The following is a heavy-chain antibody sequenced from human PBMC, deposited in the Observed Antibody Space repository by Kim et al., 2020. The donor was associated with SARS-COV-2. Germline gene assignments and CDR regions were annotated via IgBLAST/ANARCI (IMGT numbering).Heavy chain of an antibody. CDR2: ISGSGGST. V-gene: IGHV3-23*01. Sequence: GGSLRLSCAASGFTFSSYAMSWVRQAPGKGLEWVSAISGSGGSTYYADSVKGRFTISRDNSKNTLHLQMNSLRAEDTAVYYCAKGAYHAVAATPTDYWGQGTLVTVSS. J-gene: IGHJ4*02. CDR3: AKGAYHAVAATPTDY. CDR1: GFTFSSYA. D-gene: IGHD2-15*01.